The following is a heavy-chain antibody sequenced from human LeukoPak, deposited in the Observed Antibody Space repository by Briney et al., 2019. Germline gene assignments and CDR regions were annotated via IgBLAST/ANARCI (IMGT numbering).Heavy chain of an antibody. J-gene: IGHJ4*02. CDR2: INHSGST. CDR3: ARLGVLRYFDWLSHDDY. D-gene: IGHD3-9*01. V-gene: IGHV4-34*01. CDR1: GGSFSGYY. Sequence: SETLSLTCAVYGGSFSGYYWSWIRQPPGKGLEWIGEINHSGSTNHNPSLKSRVTISVDTSKNQFSLKLSSVTAADTAVYYCARLGVLRYFDWLSHDDYWGQGTLVTVSS.